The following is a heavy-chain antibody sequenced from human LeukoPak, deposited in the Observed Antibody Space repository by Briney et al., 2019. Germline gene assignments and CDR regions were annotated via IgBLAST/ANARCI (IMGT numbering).Heavy chain of an antibody. CDR2: IYHSGST. J-gene: IGHJ5*02. D-gene: IGHD3-3*01. Sequence: PSETLSLTCAVSGGSISSSNWWSWVLQPPGKGLEWIGEIYHSGSTNYNPSLKSRVTISVDKSKNQFSLKLSSVTAADTAVYYCARDREYYDFWSGYSAGFDPWGQGTLVTVSS. CDR3: ARDREYYDFWSGYSAGFDP. V-gene: IGHV4-4*02. CDR1: GGSISSSNW.